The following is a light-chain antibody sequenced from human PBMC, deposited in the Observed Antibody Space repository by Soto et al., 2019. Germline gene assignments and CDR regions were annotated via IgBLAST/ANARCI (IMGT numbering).Light chain of an antibody. V-gene: IGKV3-15*01. CDR1: QSLSSN. J-gene: IGKJ2*01. CDR2: GAS. CDR3: QHYDNWPYT. Sequence: EIVMTQSPATLSVSPGERATLSCRASQSLSSNLAWYQQKPGQAPRLLIYGASTRATGIPVRFSGSGSGTEFTLTISSLQSEDFAVYFCQHYDNWPYTFGQGTKLEIK.